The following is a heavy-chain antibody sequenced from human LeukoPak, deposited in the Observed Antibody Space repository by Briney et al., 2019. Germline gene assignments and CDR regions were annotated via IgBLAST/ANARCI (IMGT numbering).Heavy chain of an antibody. CDR2: IFYTGST. D-gene: IGHD2-2*01. V-gene: IGHV4-59*08. CDR1: DGSISTYY. Sequence: SETLSLTCTVSDGSISTYYWSWVRQPPGKGREWIGYIFYTGSTNYNPSLKSRVTISVDTSTNQFSLRLGSVSAADTAVYYCARQAGAKLRYHDGMDVWGQGTTVTVSS. CDR3: ARQAGAKLRYHDGMDV. J-gene: IGHJ6*02.